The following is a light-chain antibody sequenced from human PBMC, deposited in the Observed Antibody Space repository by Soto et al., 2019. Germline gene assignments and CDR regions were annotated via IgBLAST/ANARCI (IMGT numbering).Light chain of an antibody. Sequence: DIVLTQSPGTLSLSPGERAALSCRASQSVSSSYLAWYQQKPGQAPRLLIYGASNRATGIPDRVSGSGSGTDFTLTISCLKSEDFETYYCQQYYSYPQTFGQGTKVDIK. CDR3: QQYYSYPQT. V-gene: IGKV3-20*01. CDR2: GAS. CDR1: QSVSSSY. J-gene: IGKJ1*01.